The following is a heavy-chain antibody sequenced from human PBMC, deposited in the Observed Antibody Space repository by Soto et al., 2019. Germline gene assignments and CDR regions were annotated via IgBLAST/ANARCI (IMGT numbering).Heavy chain of an antibody. J-gene: IGHJ4*02. D-gene: IGHD6-13*01. V-gene: IGHV4-59*01. CDR1: GGSISSYY. Sequence: SETLSLTCTVSGGSISSYYWSWIRQPPGKGLEWIGYIYYSGSTNYNPSLKSRVTISVDTSKNQFSLKLSSVTAADTAVYYCARALFIAAADHFDYWGQGTLVTVSS. CDR3: ARALFIAAADHFDY. CDR2: IYYSGST.